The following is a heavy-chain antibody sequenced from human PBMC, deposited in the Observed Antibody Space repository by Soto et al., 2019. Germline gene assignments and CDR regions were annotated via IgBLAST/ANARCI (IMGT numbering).Heavy chain of an antibody. J-gene: IGHJ5*02. CDR2: IYYSGST. CDR3: ARENRPVGSGSYST. V-gene: IGHV4-59*01. CDR1: GSSISSYY. D-gene: IGHD3-10*01. Sequence: SETLSLTCTVSGSSISSYYWSWIRQPPGKGLEWIEYIYYSGSTNYNPSLKSRVTISVDTSKNQFSLKLSSVTAADTAVYYCARENRPVGSGSYSTWGQGTLVTVSS.